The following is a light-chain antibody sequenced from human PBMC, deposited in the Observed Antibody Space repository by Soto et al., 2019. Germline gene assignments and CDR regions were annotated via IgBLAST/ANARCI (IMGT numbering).Light chain of an antibody. Sequence: QSVLTQPPSVSAAPGQKVTISCSGSSSNIGNNYVSWFQHLPGAAPKLLIYEDNKRPSGIPDRFSGSKSGTSATLGITGLQTGDEADYYCGTWDSSLSAYVFGTGTNSPS. J-gene: IGLJ1*01. CDR1: SSNIGNNY. CDR3: GTWDSSLSAYV. V-gene: IGLV1-51*02. CDR2: EDN.